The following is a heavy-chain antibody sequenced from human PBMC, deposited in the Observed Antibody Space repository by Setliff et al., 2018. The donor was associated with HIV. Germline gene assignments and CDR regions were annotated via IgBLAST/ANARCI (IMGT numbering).Heavy chain of an antibody. D-gene: IGHD2-8*01. V-gene: IGHV2-5*02. Sequence: SGPSGEPTQTLTLTCTFSGFSLSTNGVGVGWIRQPPGKALEWLALIYWDDDKRYNSSLRTRLTITEDTSKNQVVLIMTNMDPLDTATYFCAHKGPDALREDFDYWGQGTLVTVSS. CDR1: GFSLSTNGVG. CDR2: IYWDDDK. CDR3: AHKGPDALREDFDY. J-gene: IGHJ4*02.